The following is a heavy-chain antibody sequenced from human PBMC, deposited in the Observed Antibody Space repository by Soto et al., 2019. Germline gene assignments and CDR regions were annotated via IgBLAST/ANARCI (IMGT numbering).Heavy chain of an antibody. J-gene: IGHJ5*02. CDR1: DGSISNYY. D-gene: IGHD2-15*01. CDR3: STLPPSIEVTGHPIPT. Sequence: SETLSLTCTVSDGSISNYYWSWIRQPPGKGLEWIGYIYYSGGTDYNPSLKSRVTLSVDKSNNQFSLTLKYVTAADTAVYYCSTLPPSIEVTGHPIPTWGQATLVT. CDR2: IYYSGGT. V-gene: IGHV4-59*12.